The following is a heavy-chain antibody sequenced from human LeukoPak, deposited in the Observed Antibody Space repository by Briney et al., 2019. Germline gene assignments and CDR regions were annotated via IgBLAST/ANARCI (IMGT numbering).Heavy chain of an antibody. D-gene: IGHD3-10*01. CDR3: AKRGPNGSGSYLNWFDS. Sequence: GGSLTLSCAASGFTFDDYAMHWVRQAPGKGLEWVSLISVDGGTTYYADSVKGRFTISRDNSKNSLYLQMNSLRTEDTAFYYCAKRGPNGSGSYLNWFDSWGQGTLVTVSS. CDR1: GFTFDDYA. J-gene: IGHJ5*01. CDR2: ISVDGGTT. V-gene: IGHV3-43*02.